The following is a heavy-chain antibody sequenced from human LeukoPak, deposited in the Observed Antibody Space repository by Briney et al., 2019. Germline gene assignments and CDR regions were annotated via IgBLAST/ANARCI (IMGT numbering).Heavy chain of an antibody. CDR1: GFTFSSYP. Sequence: GGSLRLSCAASGFTFSSYPMNWIRQAPWKGLEWVSLIGGSGGNTYYADSVKGRFTISRDNSRNTLYLQLNSLRAEDTAVYYCAKQHRSGGSCYFPAYWGQGTLVTVSS. V-gene: IGHV3-23*01. CDR3: AKQHRSGGSCYFPAY. J-gene: IGHJ4*02. D-gene: IGHD2-15*01. CDR2: IGGSGGNT.